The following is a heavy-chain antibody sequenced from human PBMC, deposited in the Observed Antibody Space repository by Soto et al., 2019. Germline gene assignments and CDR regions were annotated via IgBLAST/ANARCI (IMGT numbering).Heavy chain of an antibody. J-gene: IGHJ4*02. CDR3: ARQFHYDSSGYYYAY. Sequence: GASEKVSCKASGGTFSRNTISWVRQAPGQGLEWMGGIIPIFGTANYAQKFQGRVTITADESTSTAYMELNRLRSEDTAVYYCARQFHYDSSGYYYAYWGQGTLVTVSS. CDR1: GGTFSRNT. CDR2: IIPIFGTA. V-gene: IGHV1-69*13. D-gene: IGHD3-22*01.